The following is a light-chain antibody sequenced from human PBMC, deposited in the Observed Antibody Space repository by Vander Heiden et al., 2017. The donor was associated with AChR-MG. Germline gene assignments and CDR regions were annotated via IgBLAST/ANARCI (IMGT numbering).Light chain of an antibody. Sequence: QSALTHPAPVSGSPGQSIPISCTGTSSDVGSYNLAYWYQQHPGKAPKLMIYEVSTRPSGVSNRCSGSKSGNTASLTISGLQAEDEADYYCCSYAGSSTWVFGGGTKLTVL. CDR2: EVS. J-gene: IGLJ3*02. CDR1: SSDVGSYNL. V-gene: IGLV2-23*02. CDR3: CSYAGSSTWV.